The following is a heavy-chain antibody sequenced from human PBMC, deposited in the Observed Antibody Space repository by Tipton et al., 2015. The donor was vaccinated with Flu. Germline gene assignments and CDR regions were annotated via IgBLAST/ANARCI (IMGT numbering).Heavy chain of an antibody. J-gene: IGHJ3*02. Sequence: TLSLTCTVSGGSISGYYWTWIRQPPGKGLEWIGRISTSGSTNYNASLESRVTLSRDASKNHISLRLTSATAADTALYYCARDLRGYSGYTGGDAFDMWGRGIMVFVSS. CDR2: ISTSGST. CDR1: GGSISGYY. V-gene: IGHV4-4*07. CDR3: ARDLRGYSGYTGGDAFDM. D-gene: IGHD5-12*01.